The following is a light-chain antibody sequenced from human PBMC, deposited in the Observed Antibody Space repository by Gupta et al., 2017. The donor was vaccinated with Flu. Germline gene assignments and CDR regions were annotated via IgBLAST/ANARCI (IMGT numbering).Light chain of an antibody. CDR1: QRVKSNS. CDR2: GAF. V-gene: IGKV3-20*01. Sequence: GTLLLSPGARATPSCRAMQRVKSNSLASYQQKPGRAPRLLLYGAFSSATGMPDRFSGSRSATALTLTIIRREPADYAVYYCRLEGTSPRTFGQGTKLEVK. CDR3: RLEGTSPRT. J-gene: IGKJ1*01.